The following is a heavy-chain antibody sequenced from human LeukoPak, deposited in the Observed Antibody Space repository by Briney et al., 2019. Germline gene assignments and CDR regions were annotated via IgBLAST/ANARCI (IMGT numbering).Heavy chain of an antibody. CDR3: ARLPYCGGDCYPNWFDP. D-gene: IGHD2-21*02. J-gene: IGHJ5*02. Sequence: GESLKISCKSSGYSFTSDWIGWVRQMPGKGLELMGIIYPGNSDTRYSPSFQGQVTISADKSISTAYLQWNSLKAPDTAMYYCARLPYCGGDCYPNWFDPWGQGTLVTVSS. CDR2: IYPGNSDT. V-gene: IGHV5-51*01. CDR1: GYSFTSDW.